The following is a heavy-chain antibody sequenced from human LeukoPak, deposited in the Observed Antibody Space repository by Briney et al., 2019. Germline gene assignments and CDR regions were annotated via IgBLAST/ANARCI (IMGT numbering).Heavy chain of an antibody. D-gene: IGHD3-10*01. CDR1: GFTFSRHC. CDR2: IKEDGNEK. J-gene: IGHJ3*02. V-gene: IGHV3-7*04. CDR3: ARDEGQLNI. Sequence: GSLRLSCGASGFTFSRHCMSWVRQAPGKGLEGVAQIKEDGNEKFYADSVKGRFHISRENAKNSVFMQMDSMRVDNTAVYYCARDEGQLNIWGRGTKVTVSS.